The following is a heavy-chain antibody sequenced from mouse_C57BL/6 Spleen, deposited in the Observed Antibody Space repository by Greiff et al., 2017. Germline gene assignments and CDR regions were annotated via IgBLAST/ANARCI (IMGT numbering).Heavy chain of an antibody. Sequence: EVKLMESGPGLVKPSQSLSLTCSVTGYSITSGYYWNWIRQFPGNKLEWMGYISYDGSNNYNPSLKNRITITRDTSKNQFFLKLNSVTTEDTATYYCASDYYDCDVAWFAYWGQGTLVTVSA. J-gene: IGHJ3*01. D-gene: IGHD2-4*01. CDR1: GYSITSGYY. CDR3: ASDYYDCDVAWFAY. V-gene: IGHV3-6*01. CDR2: ISYDGSN.